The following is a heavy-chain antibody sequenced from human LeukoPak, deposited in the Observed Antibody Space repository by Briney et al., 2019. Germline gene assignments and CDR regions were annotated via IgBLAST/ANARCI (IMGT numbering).Heavy chain of an antibody. CDR2: INHSGST. CDR3: ARGSTKQKQYGMDV. D-gene: IGHD5/OR15-5a*01. J-gene: IGHJ6*02. Sequence: SETLSLTCAVYGGSFSGYYWSWIRQPPGKGLEWIGEINHSGSTNYNPSLKSRVTISVDTSKNQFSLKLSSVTAADMAVYYCARGSTKQKQYGMDVWGQGTTVTVSS. V-gene: IGHV4-34*01. CDR1: GGSFSGYY.